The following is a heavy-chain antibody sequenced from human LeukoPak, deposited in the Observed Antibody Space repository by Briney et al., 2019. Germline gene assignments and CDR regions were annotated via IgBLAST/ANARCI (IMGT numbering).Heavy chain of an antibody. J-gene: IGHJ4*02. CDR3: AKHTGYSYAKYYFDY. V-gene: IGHV3-23*01. CDR2: ISGSGGGT. Sequence: PGGSLRLSCAASGFTFSSYAMSWVRQAPGKGLEWVSAISGSGGGTYYADSVKGRFTISRDNSKNTLYLQMNSLRAEDTAVYYCAKHTGYSYAKYYFDYWGQGTLVTVSS. CDR1: GFTFSSYA. D-gene: IGHD5-18*01.